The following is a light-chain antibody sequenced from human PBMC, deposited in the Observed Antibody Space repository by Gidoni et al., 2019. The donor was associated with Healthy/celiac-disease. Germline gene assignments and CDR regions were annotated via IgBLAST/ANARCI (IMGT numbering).Light chain of an antibody. Sequence: EIVLTQSPATLSLSPGERPTLSCRASQSVSSYLAWYQQKPGQAPRLLIYDASNRATGIPARFSGSGSGTDFTLTISSLEPEDFAVYYCQQRSNWLFTFGPGTKVDIK. CDR2: DAS. CDR1: QSVSSY. V-gene: IGKV3-11*01. J-gene: IGKJ3*01. CDR3: QQRSNWLFT.